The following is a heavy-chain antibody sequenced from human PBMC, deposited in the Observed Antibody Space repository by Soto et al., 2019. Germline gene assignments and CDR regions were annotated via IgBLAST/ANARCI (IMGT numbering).Heavy chain of an antibody. CDR1: GYSFTSYW. Sequence: LGEYLKISCKGSGYSFTSYWIGWVRQMPGKGLEWMGIIYPGDSDTRYSPSFQGQVTISADKSISTAYLQWSSLKAPDTAMYYCARQKPSYYDFWSGYSTHGWFDPWGQGTLVTVSS. D-gene: IGHD3-3*01. CDR3: ARQKPSYYDFWSGYSTHGWFDP. J-gene: IGHJ5*02. V-gene: IGHV5-51*01. CDR2: IYPGDSDT.